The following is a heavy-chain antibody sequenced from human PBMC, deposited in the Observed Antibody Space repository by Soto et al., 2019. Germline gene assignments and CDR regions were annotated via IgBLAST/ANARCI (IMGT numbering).Heavy chain of an antibody. J-gene: IGHJ5*02. CDR2: IYYSGST. CDR1: GGSISSYY. Sequence: SETLSLTCSVSGGSISSYYWSWIRQPPGKGLEWIGYIYYSGSTNYNPSLKSRVTISVDTSKNQFSLKLSSVTAADTAVYYCARGQWDFWSGYFGFDPWGQGTLVTVSS. CDR3: ARGQWDFWSGYFGFDP. V-gene: IGHV4-59*01. D-gene: IGHD3-3*01.